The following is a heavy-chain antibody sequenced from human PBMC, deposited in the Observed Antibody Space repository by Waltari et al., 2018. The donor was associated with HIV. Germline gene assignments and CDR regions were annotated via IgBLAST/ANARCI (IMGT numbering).Heavy chain of an antibody. J-gene: IGHJ4*02. D-gene: IGHD6-19*01. V-gene: IGHV4-39*07. CDR1: GGSISSSSYY. CDR3: ARFEDRWLAGY. CDR2: IYYSGIT. Sequence: QLQLPESGPGLVTPSETLSLTCTVSGGSISSSSYYRGWIRQPPGKGLEWIGSIYYSGITYYNPSLMSRVTISVNTSKNQFSLKLSSVTAAEMAVYYCARFEDRWLAGYWGQGTLVTVSS.